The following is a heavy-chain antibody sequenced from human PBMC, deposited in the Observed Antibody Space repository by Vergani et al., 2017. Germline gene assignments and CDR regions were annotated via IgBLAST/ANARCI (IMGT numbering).Heavy chain of an antibody. CDR3: AREGETYYCDSSGYSGAFDI. J-gene: IGHJ3*02. CDR2: IIPIFGTA. CDR1: GGTFSSYA. D-gene: IGHD3-22*01. V-gene: IGHV1-69*01. Sequence: QVQLVQSGAEVKKPGSSVKVSCKASGGTFSSYAISWVRQAPGQGLEWMGGIIPIFGTANYAQKFQGRVTITADESTSTAYMELSSLRSEDTAVYYCAREGETYYCDSSGYSGAFDIWGQGTMVTVSS.